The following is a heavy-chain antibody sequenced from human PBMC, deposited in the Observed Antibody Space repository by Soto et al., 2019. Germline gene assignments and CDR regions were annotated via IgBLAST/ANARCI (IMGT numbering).Heavy chain of an antibody. CDR2: IYPGDSDT. CDR3: ARLIAVAGPFDY. Sequence: GASLTLSCKGSGYSFTSYWIGWERQMTGKGLEWMGIIYPGDSDTRYSPSFQGQVTISADKSISTAYLQWSSLKASDTAMYYCARLIAVAGPFDYWGQGTLVTVSS. CDR1: GYSFTSYW. V-gene: IGHV5-51*01. J-gene: IGHJ4*02. D-gene: IGHD6-19*01.